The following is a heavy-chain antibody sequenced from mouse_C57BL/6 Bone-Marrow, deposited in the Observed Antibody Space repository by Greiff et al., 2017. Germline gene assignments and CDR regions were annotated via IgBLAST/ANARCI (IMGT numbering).Heavy chain of an antibody. CDR2: IDPSDSYT. D-gene: IGHD1-1*01. J-gene: IGHJ1*03. CDR3: ARLIYYYGSKYCDV. CDR1: GYTFTSYW. Sequence: QVQLQQPGAELVMPGASVKLSCKASGYTFTSYWMHWVKQRPGQGLEWIGEIDPSDSYTNYNQKFKGKSTLTVDKSSSTAYMQLSSLTSEDSAVYYWARLIYYYGSKYCDVWGTGTTVTVSS. V-gene: IGHV1-69*01.